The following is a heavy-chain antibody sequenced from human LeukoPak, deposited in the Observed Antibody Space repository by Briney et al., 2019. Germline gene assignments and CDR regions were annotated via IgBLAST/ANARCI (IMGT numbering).Heavy chain of an antibody. CDR2: IYRDGSA. D-gene: IGHD2-15*01. CDR1: GFTASIYY. Sequence: GGSLRLSCAVSGFTASIYYMTWVRQAPGKGLEWVSFIYRDGSANYADSVKGRFTISRDNSKNTVYLQMNSLRAKDTAVYYCARGPGWNYFDYWGQGTLVTVSS. V-gene: IGHV3-66*01. CDR3: ARGPGWNYFDY. J-gene: IGHJ4*02.